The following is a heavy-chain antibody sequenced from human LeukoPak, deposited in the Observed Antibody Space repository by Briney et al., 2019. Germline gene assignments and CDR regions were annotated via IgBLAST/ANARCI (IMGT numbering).Heavy chain of an antibody. Sequence: EASVKVSCKASGYTFTSYDINWVRQATGQGLEWMGWMNPNSGNTGYAQKFQGRVTMTRNTSISTAYMELSSLRSEDTAVHYCAIRYGSGEKYYYYYYMDVWDKGTTVTVSS. D-gene: IGHD3-10*01. CDR2: MNPNSGNT. CDR3: AIRYGSGEKYYYYYYMDV. CDR1: GYTFTSYD. J-gene: IGHJ6*03. V-gene: IGHV1-8*01.